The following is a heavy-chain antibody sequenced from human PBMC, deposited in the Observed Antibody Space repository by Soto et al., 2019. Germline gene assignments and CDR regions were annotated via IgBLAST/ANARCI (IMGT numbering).Heavy chain of an antibody. V-gene: IGHV4-59*01. CDR3: AREFLLRRDGYNYAFDY. J-gene: IGHJ4*02. Sequence: SETLSLTCTVSGGSISSYYWSWIRQPPGKGLEWIGYIYYSGSTNYNPSLKSRVTISVDTSKNQFSLKLSSVTAADTAVYYCAREFLLRRDGYNYAFDYWGQGTLVTVSS. D-gene: IGHD5-12*01. CDR1: GGSISSYY. CDR2: IYYSGST.